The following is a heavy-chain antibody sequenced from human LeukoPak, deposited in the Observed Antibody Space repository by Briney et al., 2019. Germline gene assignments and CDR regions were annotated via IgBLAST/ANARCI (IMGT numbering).Heavy chain of an antibody. CDR1: GGSISSYY. D-gene: IGHD3-22*01. CDR3: ARVSGYYDSSGYYGIYFDY. J-gene: IGHJ4*02. V-gene: IGHV4-4*07. CDR2: IYTSGST. Sequence: SETLSLTCTVSGGSISSYYWSWIRQPAGKGLEWIGRIYTSGSTNYNPSLESRVTMSVDTSKNQFSLKLSSVTAADTAVYYCARVSGYYDSSGYYGIYFDYWGQGTLVTVSS.